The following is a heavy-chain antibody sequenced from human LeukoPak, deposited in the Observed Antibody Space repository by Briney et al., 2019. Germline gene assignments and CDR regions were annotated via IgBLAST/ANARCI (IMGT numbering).Heavy chain of an antibody. D-gene: IGHD3-10*01. CDR3: ARIIYYYYYYMDV. Sequence: GGSLRLSCAASGFTFSSYSMNWVRQAPGKGLEWVSYISSSSSTKYYADSVKGRFTISRDNAKNSLYLQMNSLRAEDTAVYYCARIIYYYYYYMDVWGKGTTVTVSS. CDR2: ISSSSSTK. J-gene: IGHJ6*03. CDR1: GFTFSSYS. V-gene: IGHV3-48*01.